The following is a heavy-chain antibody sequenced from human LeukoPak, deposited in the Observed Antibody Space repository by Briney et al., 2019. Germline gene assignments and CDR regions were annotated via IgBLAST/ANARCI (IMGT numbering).Heavy chain of an antibody. D-gene: IGHD5-12*01. V-gene: IGHV4-59*05. CDR1: GGSISSYY. J-gene: IGHJ6*03. CDR2: IYYSGST. Sequence: SETLSLTCTVSGGSISSYYWSWIRQPPGKGLEWIGSIYYSGSTYYNPSLKSRVTISVDTSKNQFSLKLSSVTAADTAVYYCARRVSGYGRYYYYYYMDVWGKGTTVTISS. CDR3: ARRVSGYGRYYYYYYMDV.